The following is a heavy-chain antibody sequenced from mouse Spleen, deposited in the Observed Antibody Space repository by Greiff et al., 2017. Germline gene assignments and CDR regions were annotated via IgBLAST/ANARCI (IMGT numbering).Heavy chain of an antibody. CDR1: GYTFTSYW. Sequence: VQLQQSGAELAKPGASVKMSCKASGYTFTSYWMHWVKQRPGQGLEWIGYINPSTGYTEYNQKFKDKATLTADKSSSTAYMQLSSLTSEDSAVYYCARTYGNYDAMDYWGQGTSVTVSS. V-gene: IGHV1-7*01. J-gene: IGHJ4*01. D-gene: IGHD2-1*01. CDR3: ARTYGNYDAMDY. CDR2: INPSTGYT.